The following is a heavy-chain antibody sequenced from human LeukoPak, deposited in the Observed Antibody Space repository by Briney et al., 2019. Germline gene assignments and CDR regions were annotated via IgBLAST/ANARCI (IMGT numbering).Heavy chain of an antibody. CDR1: GGSISSGDYC. V-gene: IGHV4-30-4*01. Sequence: PSETLSLTCTVSGGSISSGDYCWSWIRQPPGKGLEWIGYIYYSGSTYYNPSLKSRVTISVDTSKNQFSLKLSSVTAADTAVYYCARHPYFFGGWYYFDYWGQGTLVTVSS. J-gene: IGHJ4*02. D-gene: IGHD3-16*01. CDR3: ARHPYFFGGWYYFDY. CDR2: IYYSGST.